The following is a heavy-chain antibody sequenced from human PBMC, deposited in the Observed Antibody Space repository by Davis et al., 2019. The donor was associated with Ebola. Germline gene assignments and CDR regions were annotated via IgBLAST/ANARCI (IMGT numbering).Heavy chain of an antibody. CDR1: GFTFSVFW. J-gene: IGHJ3*01. D-gene: IGHD4-23*01. V-gene: IGHV3-74*01. CDR3: APTDTSGNEAFDL. CDR2: ITGDGSAT. Sequence: GESLKISCATSGFTFSVFWMSWVRQAPGKGLVWVSRITGDGSATNYADSVEGRFTISRDNARNTLYLQMTSLRAEDTALYYCAPTDTSGNEAFDLWGRGTMVTVSS.